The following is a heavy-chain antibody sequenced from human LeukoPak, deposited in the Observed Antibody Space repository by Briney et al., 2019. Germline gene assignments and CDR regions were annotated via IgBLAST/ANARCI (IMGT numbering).Heavy chain of an antibody. CDR2: VYHSGST. J-gene: IGHJ4*02. D-gene: IGHD6-13*01. CDR1: GGSISSSAW. V-gene: IGHV4-4*02. CDR3: ARDLGSSWFEPLDY. Sequence: SETLSLTRAVSGGSISSSAWWSWVRQPPGKGLEWIGEVYHSGSTNYNSFLKSRVTISVDKSKNQFSLKLTSATAADTAVYYCARDLGSSWFEPLDYWGQGILVIVSS.